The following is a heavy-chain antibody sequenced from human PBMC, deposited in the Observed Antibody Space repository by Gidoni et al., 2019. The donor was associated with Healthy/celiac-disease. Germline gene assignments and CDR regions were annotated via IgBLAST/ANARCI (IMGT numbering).Heavy chain of an antibody. D-gene: IGHD1-26*01. Sequence: EVQLVESGGGLVLPGESLRLSCAASAFAFRCYAMSWVRQAPGKGLAWVSAMSGSGGSTYYADSVKGRFTISRDNYKNTLYLQMNGLRAEDTAVYYCAKDVVGASGPVPFDIWGQGTMVTVSS. V-gene: IGHV3-23*04. J-gene: IGHJ3*02. CDR2: MSGSGGST. CDR3: AKDVVGASGPVPFDI. CDR1: AFAFRCYA.